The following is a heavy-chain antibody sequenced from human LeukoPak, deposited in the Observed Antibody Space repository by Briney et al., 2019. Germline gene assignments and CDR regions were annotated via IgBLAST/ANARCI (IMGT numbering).Heavy chain of an antibody. Sequence: GGSLRLSCAASGFTFSSYAMSWVRQAPGKGLEWVSAISGSGGSTYYADSVKGRFTISRDNSKNTLYLQMNSLRAEDTAVYYCAKDLVAVTTVYWFDPGGQGTLVTVSS. D-gene: IGHD4-17*01. CDR3: AKDLVAVTTVYWFDP. J-gene: IGHJ5*02. CDR2: ISGSGGST. CDR1: GFTFSSYA. V-gene: IGHV3-23*01.